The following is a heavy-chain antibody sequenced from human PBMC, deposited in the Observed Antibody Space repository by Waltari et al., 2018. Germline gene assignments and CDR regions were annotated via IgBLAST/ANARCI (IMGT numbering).Heavy chain of an antibody. CDR2: IRSKAYGGTT. V-gene: IGHV3-49*04. CDR1: GFTFGDYA. J-gene: IGHJ6*02. Sequence: EVQLVESGGGLVQPGRSLRLSCTASGFTFGDYAMSWVRQAPGKGLEWVGFIRSKAYGGTTEYAASVKGRFTISRDDSKSIAYLQMNSLKTEDTAVYYCTRAPGDVWGQGTTVTVSS. CDR3: TRAPGDV.